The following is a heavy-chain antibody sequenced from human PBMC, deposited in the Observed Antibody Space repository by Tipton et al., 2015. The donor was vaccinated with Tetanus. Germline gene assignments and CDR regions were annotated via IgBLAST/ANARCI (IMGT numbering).Heavy chain of an antibody. CDR3: AKEGETMVRGVTVDYFEY. J-gene: IGHJ4*02. CDR2: FSGGADNP. D-gene: IGHD3-10*01. Sequence: SLRLSCAASGFTFSTHAMNWVRQAPGKGLEWVSSFSGGADNPYYAESVKGRYTISRDTSKNTRYLQMNSLRAEDTAVYYCAKEGETMVRGVTVDYFEYWGQGTLVTVSS. V-gene: IGHV3-23*01. CDR1: GFTFSTHA.